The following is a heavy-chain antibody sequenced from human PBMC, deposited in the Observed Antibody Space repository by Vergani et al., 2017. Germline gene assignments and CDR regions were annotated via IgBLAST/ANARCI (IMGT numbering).Heavy chain of an antibody. CDR2: INHSGGT. CDR1: GDSLRGHY. CDR3: ARERDYYDSSGYYFHDAFDI. D-gene: IGHD3-22*01. J-gene: IGHJ3*02. Sequence: QVQLRQWGAGLVKPSETLSLTCGIYGDSLRGHYWSWIRQSPGKGLEWIGQINHSGGTNYNPSLKSRVTISVDTSKNQFSLNLSSVTAADTAVYYCARERDYYDSSGYYFHDAFDIWGQGTMVTVSS. V-gene: IGHV4-34*02.